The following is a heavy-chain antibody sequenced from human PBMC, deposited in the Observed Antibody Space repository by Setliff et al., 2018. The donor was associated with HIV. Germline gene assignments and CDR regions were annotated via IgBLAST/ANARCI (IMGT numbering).Heavy chain of an antibody. D-gene: IGHD3-22*01. CDR2: IIPMFGAA. CDR1: GGTFSSYG. CDR3: ARVSYYDSSGYYDYWYFDL. Sequence: ASVKVSCKASGGTFSSYGISWVRQAPGQGLEWVGRIIPMFGAAYYAQRFQGRVTITADTSTSTAYMELSSLRSEDTAVYYCARVSYYDSSGYYDYWYFDLWGRGTLVTVSS. V-gene: IGHV1-69*06. J-gene: IGHJ2*01.